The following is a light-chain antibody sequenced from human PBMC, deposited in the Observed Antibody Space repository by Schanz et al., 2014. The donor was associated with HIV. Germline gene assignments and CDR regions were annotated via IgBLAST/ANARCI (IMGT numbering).Light chain of an antibody. J-gene: IGLJ2*01. CDR3: ISYTSDTVL. CDR1: TSDIGAYNY. CDR2: DGS. V-gene: IGLV2-14*03. Sequence: QSALTQPPSASGSPGHSVTISCTGTTSDIGAYNYVSWFQQHPGKAPQLMIYDGSSRPSGVSNRFSGSKSDNTASLTISGLQPEDEADYYCISYTSDTVLFGGGTKLTVL.